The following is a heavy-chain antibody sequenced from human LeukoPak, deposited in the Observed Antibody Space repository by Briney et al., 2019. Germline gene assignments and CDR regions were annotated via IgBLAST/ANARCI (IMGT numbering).Heavy chain of an antibody. J-gene: IGHJ4*02. V-gene: IGHV3-23*01. CDR2: ISDTGGNT. CDR3: AKGRTNDY. D-gene: IGHD1/OR15-1a*01. CDR1: GFTFSTYA. Sequence: GGSLRLSCAASGFTFSTYAMSWVRQTPEKGLEWVSAISDTGGNTFYADSVKGRFTISRDNSKNTLYLQMNSLRAEDTAIYYCAKGRTNDYWGQGTLFTVSS.